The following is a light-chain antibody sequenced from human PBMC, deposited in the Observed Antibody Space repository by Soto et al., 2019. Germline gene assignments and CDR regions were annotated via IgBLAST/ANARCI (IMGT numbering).Light chain of an antibody. V-gene: IGKV3-20*01. CDR2: GAS. CDR3: QPYGSSPRT. CDR1: QSVIDNY. J-gene: IGKJ4*01. Sequence: EIVLTQSPGTLSLSPGERATLSCRASQSVIDNYLAWYQQKPGQAPRLLIFGASSRATGIPDRFSGSGSGTDFTLTISSLEPEDFAVYYCQPYGSSPRTFGGGTKVEIQ.